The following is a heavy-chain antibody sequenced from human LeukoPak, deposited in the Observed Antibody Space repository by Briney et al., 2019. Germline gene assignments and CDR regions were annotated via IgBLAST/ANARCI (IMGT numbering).Heavy chain of an antibody. D-gene: IGHD5-12*01. CDR1: GYTFTGYY. CDR3: AREGGGYSGYDSPYYYGMDV. J-gene: IGHJ6*02. Sequence: GASVKVSCKASGYTFTGYYMHWVRQAPGQGLEWMGWINPNSGGTNYAQKFQGWVTMTRDTSISTAYMELSRLRSDDTAVYYCAREGGGYSGYDSPYYYGMDVWGQGTTVTVSS. CDR2: INPNSGGT. V-gene: IGHV1-2*04.